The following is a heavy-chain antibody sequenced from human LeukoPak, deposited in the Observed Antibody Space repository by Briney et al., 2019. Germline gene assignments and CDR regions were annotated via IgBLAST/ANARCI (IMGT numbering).Heavy chain of an antibody. Sequence: SETLSLTCSVSGASIGRGGYSWSWVRQSPRKGFEWIGYIYYSGTTFYNPSLESRLTISLDTSSNQFSLKLDSVTAADTAVYYCARERGGFDYWGQGSLVTVSS. CDR2: IYYSGTT. V-gene: IGHV4-30-4*07. D-gene: IGHD3-16*01. CDR3: ARERGGFDY. J-gene: IGHJ4*02. CDR1: GASIGRGGYS.